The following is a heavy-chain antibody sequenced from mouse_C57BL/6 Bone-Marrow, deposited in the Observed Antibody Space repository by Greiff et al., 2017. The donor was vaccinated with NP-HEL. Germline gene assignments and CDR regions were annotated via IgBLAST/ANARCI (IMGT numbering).Heavy chain of an antibody. CDR1: GYTFTSYW. J-gene: IGHJ2*01. CDR3: ARSPIYYGPYYFDY. Sequence: QVQLQQPGAELVKPGASVKMSCKASGYTFTSYWITWVKQRPGQGLEWIGDIYPGSGSTNYNEKFKSKATLTVDTSSSTAYMQLSSLTSEDSAVYYCARSPIYYGPYYFDYWGQGTTLTVSS. D-gene: IGHD1-1*01. V-gene: IGHV1-55*01. CDR2: IYPGSGST.